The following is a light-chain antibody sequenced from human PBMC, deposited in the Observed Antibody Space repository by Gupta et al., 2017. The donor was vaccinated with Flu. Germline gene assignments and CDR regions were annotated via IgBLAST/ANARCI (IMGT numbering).Light chain of an antibody. J-gene: IGKJ3*01. CDR1: QSISSY. CDR3: QQSDSTPFT. Sequence: DIQMTQSPSSLSASVGDRVTITCRASQSISSYLNWYQQKPGKAPKLLIYAASSLQSGVPSRFSGSGPGTDFTLTISSLQPEDFATYYCQQSDSTPFTFGPGTKVDIK. V-gene: IGKV1-39*01. CDR2: AAS.